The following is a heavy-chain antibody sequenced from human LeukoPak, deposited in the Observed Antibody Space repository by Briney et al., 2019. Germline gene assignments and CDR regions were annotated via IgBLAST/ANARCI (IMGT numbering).Heavy chain of an antibody. CDR3: ARATGTYWWFDS. Sequence: ASVKVSCKASGYTFTAYYIHWVRQAPGQGLEWMGWINPNSGDTNYAQKFQGWVTMTRDMSISTACMELSRLRSDDTAIYYCARATGTYWWFDSWGQGTLVTVSS. CDR2: INPNSGDT. J-gene: IGHJ5*01. CDR1: GYTFTAYY. V-gene: IGHV1-2*04. D-gene: IGHD1-26*01.